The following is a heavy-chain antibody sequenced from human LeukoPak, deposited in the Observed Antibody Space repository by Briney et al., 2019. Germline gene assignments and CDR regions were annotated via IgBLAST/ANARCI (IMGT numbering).Heavy chain of an antibody. V-gene: IGHV1-3*03. CDR2: INASNGNT. J-gene: IGHJ6*03. Sequence: XXGYTFTSXDIHWVRQAPGQRLEWMGWINASNGNTKYSQEFQGRVTITRDTPASTAYMEVSRLRSEDRAVYYCAXXXYEXRXWPXSTYDYYYYIDVWGKGTTVTVSS. CDR3: AXXXYEXRXWPXSTYDYYYYIDV. D-gene: IGHD3-3*01. CDR1: GYTFTSXD.